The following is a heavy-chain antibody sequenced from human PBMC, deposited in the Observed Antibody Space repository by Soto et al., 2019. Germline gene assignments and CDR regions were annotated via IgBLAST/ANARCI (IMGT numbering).Heavy chain of an antibody. D-gene: IGHD1-20*01. V-gene: IGHV4-34*01. J-gene: IGHJ5*02. CDR2: INQYGTT. CDR3: ARGAHISGVTRCFDP. CDR1: GESLSDHY. Sequence: QVQLQQWGAGLLKPSETLSLICAVSGESLSDHYWSWIRQSPGKGLEWLGDINQYGTTNYNPSLKSRVTISADPSKHQFFLRLTSVTAADTAVYYCARGAHISGVTRCFDPWGQGPLVPVSS.